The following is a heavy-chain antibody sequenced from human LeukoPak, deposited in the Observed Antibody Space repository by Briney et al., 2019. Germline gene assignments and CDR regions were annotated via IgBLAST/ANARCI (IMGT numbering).Heavy chain of an antibody. CDR2: IKQDGSEK. J-gene: IGHJ6*02. V-gene: IGHV3-7*01. D-gene: IGHD3-10*01. CDR3: ARGYYYGSGSYVRGIYGSSMDV. CDR1: GFTFSSYW. Sequence: PGGSLRLSCAASGFTFSSYWMSWVRQAPGKGLEWVANIKQDGSEKYYVDSVKGRFTISRDNAKNSLYLQMNSLRAEDTAVYYCARGYYYGSGSYVRGIYGSSMDVWGQGTTVTVSS.